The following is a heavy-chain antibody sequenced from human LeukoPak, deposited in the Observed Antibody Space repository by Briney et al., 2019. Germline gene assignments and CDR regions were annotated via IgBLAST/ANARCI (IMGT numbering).Heavy chain of an antibody. Sequence: ASVKVSCKASGYTFTSYAITWVRQAPGQGVEWMGWISAYNGNTNDAQKLQGRVTMTTDTSTSTAYLELRSLRSDDTAVYYCANIDYVYHDAFDIWGQGTMVTVSS. D-gene: IGHD4-17*01. CDR3: ANIDYVYHDAFDI. CDR1: GYTFTSYA. CDR2: ISAYNGNT. J-gene: IGHJ3*02. V-gene: IGHV1-18*01.